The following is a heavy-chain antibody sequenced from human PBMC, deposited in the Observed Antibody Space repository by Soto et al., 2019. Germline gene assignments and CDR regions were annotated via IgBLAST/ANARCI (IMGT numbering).Heavy chain of an antibody. CDR3: ARVSSPHDFWSGYYIEAIDY. CDR2: INHSGST. CDR1: GGSFSGYY. V-gene: IGHV4-34*01. D-gene: IGHD3-3*01. J-gene: IGHJ4*02. Sequence: QVQLQQWGAGLLKPSETLSLTCAVYGGSFSGYYWSWIRQPPGKGLEWIGEINHSGSTNYNPSLKSRVTKSVDTSKNQFSLKLSSVTAADTAVYYCARVSSPHDFWSGYYIEAIDYWGQGTLVTVSS.